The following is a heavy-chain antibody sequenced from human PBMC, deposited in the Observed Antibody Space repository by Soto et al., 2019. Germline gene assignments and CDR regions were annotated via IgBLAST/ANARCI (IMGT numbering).Heavy chain of an antibody. Sequence: GGSLRLSCAASGFTVSSNYMSWVRQAPGKGLEWVSVIYSGGSTYYADSVKGRFTISRDNSKNTLYLQMNSLRAEDTAVYYCARGSKWELRDYWGQGTLVTVSS. J-gene: IGHJ4*02. CDR1: GFTVSSNY. D-gene: IGHD1-26*01. CDR3: ARGSKWELRDY. V-gene: IGHV3-53*01. CDR2: IYSGGST.